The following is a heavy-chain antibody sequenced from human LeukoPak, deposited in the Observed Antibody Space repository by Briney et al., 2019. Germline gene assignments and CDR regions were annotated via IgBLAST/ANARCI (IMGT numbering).Heavy chain of an antibody. CDR3: ARVHDDYGDYEWFDP. CDR1: GYSFTSYW. D-gene: IGHD4-17*01. V-gene: IGHV5-51*01. J-gene: IGHJ5*02. Sequence: RAGESLQISCKGSGYSFTSYWIGWVRQLPGKGLEWMGIIYPGDSDTRYSPSFQGQVTISADKSISTAYLQWSSLKASDTAMYYCARVHDDYGDYEWFDPWGQGTLVTVSS. CDR2: IYPGDSDT.